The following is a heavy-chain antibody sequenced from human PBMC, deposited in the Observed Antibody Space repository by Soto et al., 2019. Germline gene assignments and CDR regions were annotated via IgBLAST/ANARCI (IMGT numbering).Heavy chain of an antibody. CDR3: ARARSSTSCYGCAFDI. CDR2: INPNSGGT. J-gene: IGHJ3*02. V-gene: IGHV1-2*04. Sequence: ASVKVSCKASGYTFTGYYMHWVRQAPGQGLEWMGWINPNSGGTNYAQKFQGWVTMTRDTSISTAYMELSRLRSDDTAMYYCARARSSTSCYGCAFDIWGQGTKVTVSS. D-gene: IGHD2-2*01. CDR1: GYTFTGYY.